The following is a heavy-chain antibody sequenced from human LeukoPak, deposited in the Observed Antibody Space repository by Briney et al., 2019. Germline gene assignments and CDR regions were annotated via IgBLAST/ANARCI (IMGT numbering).Heavy chain of an antibody. V-gene: IGHV4-34*01. Sequence: SETLSLTCAVYGGSFSGYYWSWIRQPPGKGLEWIGEINHSGSTNYNPSLKSRVTISVDTSKNQFSLKLSSVTAADTAVYYCARRAKYCSSTSCYSPYFDYWGQGTLVTVSS. CDR3: ARRAKYCSSTSCYSPYFDY. CDR2: INHSGST. D-gene: IGHD2-2*01. CDR1: GGSFSGYY. J-gene: IGHJ4*02.